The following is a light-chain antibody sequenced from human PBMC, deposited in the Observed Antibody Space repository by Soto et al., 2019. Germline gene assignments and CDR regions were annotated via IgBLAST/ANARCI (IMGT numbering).Light chain of an antibody. CDR3: CSYAGSSTSWV. J-gene: IGLJ3*02. CDR1: SSDAGNYNF. Sequence: QPVLTQPASVSGSPGQSITISCTGTSSDAGNYNFVSWYQQHPGKAPKVIIYEDRTRPSGVSNRISGSKSGNTASLTISGLQAEDEADYYCCSYAGSSTSWVFGGGTQLTVL. V-gene: IGLV2-23*01. CDR2: EDR.